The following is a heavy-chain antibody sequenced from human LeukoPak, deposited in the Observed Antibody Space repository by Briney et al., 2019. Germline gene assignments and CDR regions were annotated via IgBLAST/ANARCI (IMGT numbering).Heavy chain of an antibody. CDR3: ARGRRAVAGTCWFDP. V-gene: IGHV4-34*01. J-gene: IGHJ5*02. CDR1: GGSFSGYY. CDR2: INHSGST. D-gene: IGHD6-19*01. Sequence: SETLSLTCAVYGGSFSGYYWSWIRQPPGKGLEWIGEINHSGSTNYNPSLKRRVTISVDTSKNQFSLKLSSVTAADTAVYYCARGRRAVAGTCWFDPWGQGTLVTVSS.